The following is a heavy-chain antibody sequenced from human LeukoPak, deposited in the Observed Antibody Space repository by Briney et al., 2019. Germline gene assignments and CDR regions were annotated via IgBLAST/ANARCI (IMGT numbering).Heavy chain of an antibody. CDR3: ATVYSSSWYYFDY. CDR1: GYTLTELS. D-gene: IGHD6-13*01. J-gene: IGHJ4*02. V-gene: IGHV1-24*01. Sequence: ASVKVSCTVSGYTLTELSMHWVRQAPGKGLEWVAGVDPEDGGTFYAQTVKGRVTMTEDTSTDTAYMELSSLRSEDTAVYYCATVYSSSWYYFDYWGQGTLVTVSS. CDR2: VDPEDGGT.